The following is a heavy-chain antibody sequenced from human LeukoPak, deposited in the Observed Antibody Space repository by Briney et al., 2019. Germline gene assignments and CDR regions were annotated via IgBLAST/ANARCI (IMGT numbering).Heavy chain of an antibody. V-gene: IGHV4-34*01. J-gene: IGHJ3*02. CDR3: ARDALSGQLGAFDI. Sequence: SETLSLTCAVYGGSFSGYYWSWIRQPPGKGLEWIGEINHSGSTNYNPSLKSRVTISVDTSKNQFSLKLSSVTAADTAVYYCARDALSGQLGAFDIWGQGTMVTVSS. CDR2: INHSGST. D-gene: IGHD6-6*01. CDR1: GGSFSGYY.